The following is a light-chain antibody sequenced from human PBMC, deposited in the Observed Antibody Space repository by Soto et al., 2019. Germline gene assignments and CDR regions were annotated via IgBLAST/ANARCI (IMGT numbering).Light chain of an antibody. CDR1: QSINNW. CDR2: GAS. J-gene: IGKJ1*01. Sequence: DIQMTQSPSTLSASVGDRVTITCRASQSINNWLAWYQQIPGKAPKLLIYGASNLESGVPSRFSGSGSGTEFTLIISSLQPDDFATYYCQQYNRYSGEVGQGTKGEIK. V-gene: IGKV1-5*01. CDR3: QQYNRYSGE.